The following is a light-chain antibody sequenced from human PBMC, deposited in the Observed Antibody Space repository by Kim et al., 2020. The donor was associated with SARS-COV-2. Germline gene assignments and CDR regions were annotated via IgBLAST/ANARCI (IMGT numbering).Light chain of an antibody. CDR2: RDS. CDR3: QVWDSHVV. CDR1: NIGSKN. Sequence: SYELTQPLSVSVALGQTARITCGGNNIGSKNVHWYQQKPGQAPVLVIYRDSNRPSGIPERFSGSNSGNTATLTISRAQAGDEADYYCQVWDSHVVFGGGT. V-gene: IGLV3-9*01. J-gene: IGLJ2*01.